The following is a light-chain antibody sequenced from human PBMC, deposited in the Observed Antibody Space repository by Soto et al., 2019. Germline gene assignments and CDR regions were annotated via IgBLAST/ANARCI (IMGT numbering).Light chain of an antibody. CDR2: DAS. J-gene: IGKJ4*01. V-gene: IGKV3-11*01. CDR1: QSVSSY. Sequence: EIVLTQSPATPSLFPGGKNTPSLRGSQSVSSYLAWYQQKPGQAPRLLIYDASNRATGIPARFSGSGSGTDFTLTISSLEPEDFAVYYCQQRSNWPPGLTFGGGTKVDI. CDR3: QQRSNWPPGLT.